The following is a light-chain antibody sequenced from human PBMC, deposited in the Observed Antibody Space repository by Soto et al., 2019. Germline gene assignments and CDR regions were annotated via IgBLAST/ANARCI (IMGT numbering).Light chain of an antibody. CDR2: AAT. Sequence: DIQMTQSPSSLSASVGDRVTITCRASQSINSYLNWYQQIPGKAPKLLMYAATSLKSGVPSRFSGSGSRTEFTLTINSLQPEDFATYFCQQSYSTPLTFGGGTKVEIK. J-gene: IGKJ4*01. CDR3: QQSYSTPLT. CDR1: QSINSY. V-gene: IGKV1-39*01.